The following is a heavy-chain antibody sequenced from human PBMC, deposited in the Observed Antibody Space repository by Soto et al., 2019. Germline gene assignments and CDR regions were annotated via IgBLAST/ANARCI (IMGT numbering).Heavy chain of an antibody. V-gene: IGHV1-45*02. CDR3: ASADYYYYGMDV. Sequence: GSSVKVSCKASGYTFTYRYLHWVRQAPGQALEWMGWITPFNGNTNYAQKFQDRVTITRDRSMSTAYMELSSLRSEDTAMYYCASADYYYYGMDVWGQGTTVTVSS. CDR1: GYTFTYRY. CDR2: ITPFNGNT. J-gene: IGHJ6*02.